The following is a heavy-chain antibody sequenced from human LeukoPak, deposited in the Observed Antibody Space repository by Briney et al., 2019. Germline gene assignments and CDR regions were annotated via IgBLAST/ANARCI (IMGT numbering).Heavy chain of an antibody. Sequence: SETLSLTCTVSGGSISSYYWSWIRQPAGKGLEWIGRIYTSGSTNYNPSLKSRVTMSVDTSKNQFSLKLSSVTAADTAVYYCARGGPPGYYYDYYMDVWGKGTTVTISS. J-gene: IGHJ6*03. CDR1: GGSISSYY. V-gene: IGHV4-4*07. CDR2: IYTSGST. CDR3: ARGGPPGYYYDYYMDV.